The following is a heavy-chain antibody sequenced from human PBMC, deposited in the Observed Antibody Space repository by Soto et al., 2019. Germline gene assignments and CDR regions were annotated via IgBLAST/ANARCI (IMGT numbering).Heavy chain of an antibody. D-gene: IGHD3-22*01. J-gene: IGHJ4*02. CDR2: IIPICGTA. V-gene: IGHV1-69*01. Sequence: QVQLVQSGAEVKKPGSSVKVSCKASGGTFSSYAISWVRQAPGQGLEWMGGIIPICGTANYAQKFQGRVTITADESTSTAYMELSSLRSEDTAVYYCARDGGTHYYDSSGYYYWDYWGQGTLVTVSS. CDR1: GGTFSSYA. CDR3: ARDGGTHYYDSSGYYYWDY.